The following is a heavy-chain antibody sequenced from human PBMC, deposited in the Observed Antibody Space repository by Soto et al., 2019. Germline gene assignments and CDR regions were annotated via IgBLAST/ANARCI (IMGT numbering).Heavy chain of an antibody. Sequence: SETLSLTCAVYGGSFSGYYWTWIRQPPGTGLEWIGEINHSGSTNYNPSLKSRVTISVDTSKNQFSLKLSSFTAADTAVYYCARDKITGLFDYWGQGTLVTVS. V-gene: IGHV4-34*01. CDR2: INHSGST. D-gene: IGHD2-8*02. CDR3: ARDKITGLFDY. CDR1: GGSFSGYY. J-gene: IGHJ4*02.